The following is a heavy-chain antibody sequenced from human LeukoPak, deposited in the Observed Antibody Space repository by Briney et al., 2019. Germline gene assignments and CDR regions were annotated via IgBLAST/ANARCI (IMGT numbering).Heavy chain of an antibody. CDR3: AKSGTYYYYMDV. V-gene: IGHV3-30*02. Sequence: PGGSLRLSCAASGFTFSSYGMHWVRQAPGKGLEWLAFIRYDGNNKYYADSVKGRFTISRDNSKNTLYLQMNSLRAEGTAVYYCAKSGTYYYYMDVWGKGTTVTVSS. J-gene: IGHJ6*03. CDR2: IRYDGNNK. D-gene: IGHD1-26*01. CDR1: GFTFSSYG.